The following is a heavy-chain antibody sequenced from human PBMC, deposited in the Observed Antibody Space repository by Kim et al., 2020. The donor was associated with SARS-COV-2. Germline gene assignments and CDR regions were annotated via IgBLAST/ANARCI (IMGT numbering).Heavy chain of an antibody. CDR2: IYYSGST. CDR3: ARVGGDYDILTGYYPPGAWLDY. V-gene: IGHV4-39*07. Sequence: SETLSLTCTVSGGSISSSSYYWGWIRQPPGKGLEWIGSIYYSGSTYYNPSLKSRVTISVDTSKNQFSLKLSSVTAADTAVYYCARVGGDYDILTGYYPPGAWLDYWGQGTLVTVSS. D-gene: IGHD3-9*01. J-gene: IGHJ4*02. CDR1: GGSISSSSYY.